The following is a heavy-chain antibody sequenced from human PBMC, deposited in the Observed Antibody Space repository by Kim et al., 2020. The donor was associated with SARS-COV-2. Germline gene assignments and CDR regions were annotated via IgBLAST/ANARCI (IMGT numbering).Heavy chain of an antibody. Sequence: GGSLRLSCAASGFAFSTYAMTWVRQAPGKGLEWVSSVNGVSDRIFYADSVKGRFTISRDNSKNTLYLQMNSLRADDTALYFCAKREPYYCISGSCTYAFDVWGQGTMVTISS. V-gene: IGHV3-23*01. CDR1: GFAFSTYA. J-gene: IGHJ3*01. CDR3: AKREPYYCISGSCTYAFDV. D-gene: IGHD3-10*01. CDR2: VNGVSDRI.